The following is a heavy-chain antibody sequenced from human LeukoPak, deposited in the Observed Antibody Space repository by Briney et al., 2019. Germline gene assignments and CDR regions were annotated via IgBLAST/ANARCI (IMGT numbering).Heavy chain of an antibody. Sequence: GGSLRLSCAASGFTFSSYAMSWVRQAPGKGLEWVSAISSSGGSTYYADSVKGRFTISRDNSKNSLYLQMNSLRAEDTAVYYCARYYYDSSGYRAYAFDIWGQGTMVTVSS. CDR2: ISSSGGST. CDR1: GFTFSSYA. CDR3: ARYYYDSSGYRAYAFDI. V-gene: IGHV3-23*01. J-gene: IGHJ3*02. D-gene: IGHD3-22*01.